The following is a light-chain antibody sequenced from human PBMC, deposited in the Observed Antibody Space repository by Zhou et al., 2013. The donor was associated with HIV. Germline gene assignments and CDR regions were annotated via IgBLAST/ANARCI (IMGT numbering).Light chain of an antibody. J-gene: IGKJ2*01. V-gene: IGKV1-27*01. CDR1: QGISNY. CDR3: QQSLSSPYT. CDR2: AAS. Sequence: DIQMTQSPSSLSASVGDRVTITCRASQGISNYLAWYQQKPGKVPKLLIYAASTLQSGVPSRFSGGGSGTEFTLTISSLEPDDVATYYCQQSLSSPYTFGQGTKLEIK.